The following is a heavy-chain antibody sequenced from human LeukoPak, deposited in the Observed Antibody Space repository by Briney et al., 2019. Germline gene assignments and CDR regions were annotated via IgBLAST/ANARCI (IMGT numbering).Heavy chain of an antibody. D-gene: IGHD3-22*01. CDR1: GYSFTSHY. CDR3: ARVSPSLTYDYYMDV. V-gene: IGHV1-46*01. CDR2: INPRGTST. Sequence: ASVKVSCKASGYSFTSHYMHWVRQAPGQGLEWMGVINPRGTSTIYAEKFQGRILITRDMSTTTDYMELSSLKSDDTAVYYCARVSPSLTYDYYMDVWGKGTTVTVSS. J-gene: IGHJ6*03.